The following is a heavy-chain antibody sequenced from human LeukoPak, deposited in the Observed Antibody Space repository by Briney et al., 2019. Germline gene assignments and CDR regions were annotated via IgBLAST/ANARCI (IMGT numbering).Heavy chain of an antibody. CDR3: ARGGYSSSWSFDY. J-gene: IGHJ4*02. D-gene: IGHD6-13*01. CDR1: GGSISSGGYS. Sequence: SQTLSLTCAVSGGSISSGGYSWSWIRQPPGKGLEWLGYIYHSGSTYYNPSLKSRVTISVDRSKNQFSLKLSSVTAADTAVYYCARGGYSSSWSFDYWGQGTLVTVSS. CDR2: IYHSGST. V-gene: IGHV4-30-2*01.